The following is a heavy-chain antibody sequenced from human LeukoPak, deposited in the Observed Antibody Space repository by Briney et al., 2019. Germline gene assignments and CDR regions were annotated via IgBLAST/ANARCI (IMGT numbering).Heavy chain of an antibody. J-gene: IGHJ4*02. CDR3: ARINPLGSGWYYSTDY. D-gene: IGHD6-19*01. CDR2: IYYSGST. Sequence: PSQTLSLTCTVSGGSISSYYWSWIRQPPGKGMEWIGYIYYSGSTNYNRSLKSRVTISVDTSKNQFSLKLSSVTAADTAVYYCARINPLGSGWYYSTDYWGQGTLVTVSS. CDR1: GGSISSYY. V-gene: IGHV4-59*12.